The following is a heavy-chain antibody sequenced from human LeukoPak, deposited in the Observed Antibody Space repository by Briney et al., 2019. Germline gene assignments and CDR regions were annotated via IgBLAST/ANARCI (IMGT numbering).Heavy chain of an antibody. CDR1: GYTFTSYG. CDR3: ARDGGYDSSGYYDDY. J-gene: IGHJ4*02. V-gene: IGHV1-18*01. D-gene: IGHD3-22*01. CDR2: ISAYNGNT. Sequence: ASVKVSCKASGYTFTSYGISWGRQAPGQGLEWMGWISAYNGNTNYAQKLQGRVTMTTDTSTSTAYMELRSLRSDDTAVYYCARDGGYDSSGYYDDYWGQGTLVTVSS.